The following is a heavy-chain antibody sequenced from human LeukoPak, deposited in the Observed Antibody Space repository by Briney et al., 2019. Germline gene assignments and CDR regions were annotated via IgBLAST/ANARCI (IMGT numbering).Heavy chain of an antibody. Sequence: PSQTLSLTCAVSGGSISSGGYSWSWIRQPPGKGLEWIGYIYYSGSTYYNPSLKSRVTISVDTSKNQFSLNLTSLTAADTAVYYCARDRKYYYHMDVWGKGTTVTVSS. CDR1: GGSISSGGYS. V-gene: IGHV4-30-4*07. D-gene: IGHD1-14*01. CDR3: ARDRKYYYHMDV. CDR2: IYYSGST. J-gene: IGHJ6*03.